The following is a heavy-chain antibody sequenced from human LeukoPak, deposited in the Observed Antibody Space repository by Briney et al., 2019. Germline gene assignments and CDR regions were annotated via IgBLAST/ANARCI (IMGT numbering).Heavy chain of an antibody. J-gene: IGHJ6*02. Sequence: ASVTVSCKASGYTFTSYGISWVRQAPGQGLEWMGWISAYNGNTNYAQKLQGRVTMTTDTSTSTAYMELRSLRSDDTAVYYCARDITVTTLRPDYYGMDVWGQGTTVTVSS. CDR3: ARDITVTTLRPDYYGMDV. CDR2: ISAYNGNT. V-gene: IGHV1-18*01. CDR1: GYTFTSYG. D-gene: IGHD4-17*01.